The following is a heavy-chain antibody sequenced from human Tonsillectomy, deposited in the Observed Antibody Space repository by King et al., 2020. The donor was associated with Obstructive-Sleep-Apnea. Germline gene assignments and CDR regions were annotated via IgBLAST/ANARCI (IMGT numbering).Heavy chain of an antibody. CDR2: MSSDGSNE. D-gene: IGHD6-19*01. V-gene: IGHV3-30*04. J-gene: IGHJ6*02. CDR1: GFIFRNYA. Sequence: VQLVESGGGVVQPGRSLRLSCAASGFIFRNYAMHWVRQTPGKGLEWVAVVAVMSSDGSNEYYADSVKGRFTISRDNSKNTLYLQMNSLRAEDTAVYYCARDQWYTSGFAYGMDVWGQGTTVTVSS. CDR3: ARDQWYTSGFAYGMDV.